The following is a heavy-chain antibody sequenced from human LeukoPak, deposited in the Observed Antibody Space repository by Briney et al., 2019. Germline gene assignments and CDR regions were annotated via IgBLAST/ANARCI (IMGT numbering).Heavy chain of an antibody. J-gene: IGHJ4*02. CDR2: IYHSGST. V-gene: IGHV4-39*07. Sequence: SETLSLTCTVSGGSISSGTYSWGWIRQPPGKGLEWIGSIYHSGSTYYNPSLKSRVTISEDTSKNQFSLKLSSVTAADTAVYYCARDAYSSGWYHNFDYWGQGTLVTASS. CDR3: ARDAYSSGWYHNFDY. D-gene: IGHD6-19*01. CDR1: GGSISSGTYS.